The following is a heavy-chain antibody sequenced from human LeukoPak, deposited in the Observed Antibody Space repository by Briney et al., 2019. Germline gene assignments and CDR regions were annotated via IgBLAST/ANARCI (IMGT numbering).Heavy chain of an antibody. V-gene: IGHV1-8*03. Sequence: ASVKVSCKASGYTFTGYYMHWVRQATGQGLEWMGWINPYSGNTDYAQKFQGRVTTTRNTSISTAYMELSSLRSEDTAVYYCARAVYDYGDYYFDYWGQGTLVTVSS. CDR3: ARAVYDYGDYYFDY. D-gene: IGHD4-17*01. CDR1: GYTFTGYY. J-gene: IGHJ4*02. CDR2: INPYSGNT.